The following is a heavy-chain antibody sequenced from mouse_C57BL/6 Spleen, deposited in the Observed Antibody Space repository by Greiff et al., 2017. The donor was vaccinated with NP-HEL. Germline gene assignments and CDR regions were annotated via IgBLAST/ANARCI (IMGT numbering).Heavy chain of an antibody. V-gene: IGHV5-4*01. Sequence: DVMLVESGGGLVKPGGSLKLSCAASGFTFSSYAMSWVRQTPEKRLEWVATISDGGSYTSYPDNVKGRFTISRDNAKNNLYLQMSHLKSEDTAMYYCARDRNYGSSSFWYFDVWGTGTTVTVSS. CDR1: GFTFSSYA. CDR3: ARDRNYGSSSFWYFDV. CDR2: ISDGGSYT. J-gene: IGHJ1*03. D-gene: IGHD1-1*01.